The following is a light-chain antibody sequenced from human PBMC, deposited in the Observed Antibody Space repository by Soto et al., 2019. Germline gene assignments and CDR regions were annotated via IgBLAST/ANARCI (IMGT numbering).Light chain of an antibody. CDR1: HSISNV. CDR2: AAS. J-gene: IGKJ4*01. Sequence: DIQMTASASSLSASLVDIFTITSRASHSISNVLNWVQHKPGNANKVLISAASPLQGVVPPRFGGSESGTDFTLTIGSLQPEDSASYYCQQYYNSVLTFGAGTKVDIK. V-gene: IGKV1-39*01. CDR3: QQYYNSVLT.